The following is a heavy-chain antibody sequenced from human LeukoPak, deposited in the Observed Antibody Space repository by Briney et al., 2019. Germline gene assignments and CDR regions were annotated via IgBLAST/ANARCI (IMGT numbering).Heavy chain of an antibody. CDR3: ARASRSGYSSGWYRVDFDY. CDR2: ISSSSSYI. V-gene: IGHV3-21*01. J-gene: IGHJ4*02. D-gene: IGHD6-19*01. Sequence: GGSLRLSCAASGFTCSRCSMNWVRQAPGKGLEWVSSISSSSSYIYYADSVKGRFTISRDNAKNSLYLQMNSLRAEDTAVYYCARASRSGYSSGWYRVDFDYWGQGTLVTVSS. CDR1: GFTCSRCS.